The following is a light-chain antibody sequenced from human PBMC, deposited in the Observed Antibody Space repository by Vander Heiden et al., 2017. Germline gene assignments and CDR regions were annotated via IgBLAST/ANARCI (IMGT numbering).Light chain of an antibody. V-gene: IGKV1-33*01. CDR1: QDISNY. Sequence: DLQMTHSPSSLSASVGDRVTITCQASQDISNYLNWYQQKPGKAPKLLIYDASNLETGVPSRFSGSGSGTDFTFTISSLQLEDITTYYCQQYDNLLPTFGQGTRLEIK. CDR3: QQYDNLLPT. CDR2: DAS. J-gene: IGKJ5*01.